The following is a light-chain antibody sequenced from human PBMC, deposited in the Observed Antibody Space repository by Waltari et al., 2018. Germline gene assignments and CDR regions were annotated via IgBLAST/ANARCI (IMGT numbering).Light chain of an antibody. CDR3: QKYGSLPAT. CDR1: QSISKY. V-gene: IGKV3-20*01. Sequence: SCRASQSISKYLAWYQQKPGQAPRLLIYDASIRATGIPDRFSGSGYGTDFSLTISRLEPEDYAVYYCQKYGSLPATFGRGPRWKSN. J-gene: IGKJ1*01. CDR2: DAS.